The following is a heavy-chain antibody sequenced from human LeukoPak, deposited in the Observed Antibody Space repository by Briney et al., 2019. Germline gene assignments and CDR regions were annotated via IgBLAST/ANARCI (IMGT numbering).Heavy chain of an antibody. V-gene: IGHV4-34*01. CDR1: GGSFSGYY. J-gene: IGHJ5*02. Sequence: SETLSLTCAVYGGSFSGYYWSWIRQPPGKGLEWIGSIYYSGSTYYNPSLKSRVTISVDTSKNQFSLKLSSVTAADTAVYYCASYLPRGIWFGELSGWFDPWGQGTLVTVSS. CDR3: ASYLPRGIWFGELSGWFDP. D-gene: IGHD3-10*01. CDR2: IYYSGST.